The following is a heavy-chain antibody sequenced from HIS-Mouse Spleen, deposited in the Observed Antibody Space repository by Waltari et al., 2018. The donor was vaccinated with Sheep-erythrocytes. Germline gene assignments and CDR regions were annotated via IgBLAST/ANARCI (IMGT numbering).Heavy chain of an antibody. V-gene: IGHV3-53*01. CDR2: IYSGAST. D-gene: IGHD5-12*01. J-gene: IGHJ4*02. Sequence: EVQLVESGGGLIQPGGSLRLSCAASGFTVSSNYRRWVRRAPGRGRGWVSVIYSGASTYYADPVKGRFTISRDNSKNTLYLQMNSLRAEDTAVYYCARMTYGGYYFDYWGQGTLVTVSS. CDR1: GFTVSSNY. CDR3: ARMTYGGYYFDY.